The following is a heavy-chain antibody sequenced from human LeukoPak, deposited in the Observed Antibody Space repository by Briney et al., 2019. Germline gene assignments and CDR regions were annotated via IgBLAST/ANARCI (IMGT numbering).Heavy chain of an antibody. CDR3: TTIGSRRYYYYFDF. D-gene: IGHD1-26*01. Sequence: GGSPRLSCTASGFTFGDYAMSWFRQAPGKGLEWVGFIRSKAYGGTTEYAASVKGRFTISRDDSKNMLYLQMNSLKTEDTAVYYCTTIGSRRYYYYFDFWGQGALVTVSS. J-gene: IGHJ4*02. V-gene: IGHV3-49*03. CDR2: IRSKAYGGTT. CDR1: GFTFGDYA.